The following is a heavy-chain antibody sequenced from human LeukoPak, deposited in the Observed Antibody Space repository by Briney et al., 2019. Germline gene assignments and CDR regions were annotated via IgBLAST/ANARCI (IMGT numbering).Heavy chain of an antibody. J-gene: IGHJ5*02. D-gene: IGHD3-10*01. V-gene: IGHV4-4*02. CDR1: GGSISSSNW. CDR2: IYHSGST. Sequence: PSGTLSLTCAVSGGSISSSNWWSWVRQPPGKELEWIGEIYHSGSTNYNPPLKSRVTISVDKSKNQFSLKLSSVTAADTAVYYCARETRGLLWFGESNWFDPWGQGTLVTVSS. CDR3: ARETRGLLWFGESNWFDP.